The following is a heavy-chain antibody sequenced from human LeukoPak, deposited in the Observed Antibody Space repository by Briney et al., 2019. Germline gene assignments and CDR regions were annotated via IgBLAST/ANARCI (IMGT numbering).Heavy chain of an antibody. Sequence: PPETLSLTCTVPGGSITSYYSSWIRQPPGKGLEWIGYIYYSGSTNYNPSLKSRVTISVDTSKNQFSLKLSSVTAADTAVYYCARLAIPLLWFGEFRGFDPWGQGTLVTVSS. CDR3: ARLAIPLLWFGEFRGFDP. CDR2: IYYSGST. D-gene: IGHD3-10*01. J-gene: IGHJ5*02. V-gene: IGHV4-59*08. CDR1: GGSITSYY.